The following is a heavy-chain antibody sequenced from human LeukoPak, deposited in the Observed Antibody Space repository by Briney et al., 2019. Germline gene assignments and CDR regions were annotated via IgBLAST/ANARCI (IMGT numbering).Heavy chain of an antibody. D-gene: IGHD3-10*01. V-gene: IGHV1-46*01. J-gene: IGHJ4*02. Sequence: GRSLRLSCAASGFTFSSYAMHWVRQAPGQGPEWMGIINPSGNSTSHAQNFQGRLILTWETSTSTVYMELSSLTSGDTAVYYCAVGAFDYWGQGTLVTVSS. CDR2: INPSGNST. CDR3: AVGAFDY. CDR1: GFTFSSYA.